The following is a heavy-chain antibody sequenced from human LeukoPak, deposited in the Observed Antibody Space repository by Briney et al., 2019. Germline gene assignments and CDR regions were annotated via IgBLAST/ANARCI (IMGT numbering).Heavy chain of an antibody. CDR2: ISSSSSYI. CDR3: ARDPANSSSWYGGNDY. Sequence: GGSLRLSCAAFGFTFSSYTMNWVRQAPGKGLEWVSSISSSSSYIYYADSLQGRFTISRDNAKNSLNLQMNSLRVEDTAVYYCARDPANSSSWYGGNDYWGQGTLVTVSS. J-gene: IGHJ4*02. CDR1: GFTFSSYT. V-gene: IGHV3-21*01. D-gene: IGHD6-13*01.